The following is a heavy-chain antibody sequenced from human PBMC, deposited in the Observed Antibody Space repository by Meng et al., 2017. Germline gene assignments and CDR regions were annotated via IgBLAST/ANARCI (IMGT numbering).Heavy chain of an antibody. CDR3: AKDMTGGYYYYGMDV. D-gene: IGHD3-16*01. CDR1: GFTFDDYA. J-gene: IGHJ6*02. Sequence: GESLMISCAASGFTFDDYAMHWVRQAPGKGLEWVSLISWDGGSTYYADSVKGRFTISRDNSKNSLYLQMNSLRAEDTALYYCAKDMTGGYYYYGMDVWGQGTTVTVSS. CDR2: ISWDGGST. V-gene: IGHV3-43D*04.